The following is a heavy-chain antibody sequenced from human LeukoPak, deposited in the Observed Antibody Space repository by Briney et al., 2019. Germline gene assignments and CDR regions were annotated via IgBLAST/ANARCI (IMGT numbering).Heavy chain of an antibody. J-gene: IGHJ6*02. V-gene: IGHV1-46*01. CDR3: ARDQGLDILTGYFDYYYYYGMDV. D-gene: IGHD3-9*01. CDR2: INPSGGST. CDR1: GYTFTSYY. Sequence: GASVKVSCKASGYTFTSYYIDWVRQAPGQGLEWMGVINPSGGSTRYAQKFQGRVTMTGDPSTRTVYMELSSLTSDDTAVYYCARDQGLDILTGYFDYYYYYGMDVWGQGTTVTVSS.